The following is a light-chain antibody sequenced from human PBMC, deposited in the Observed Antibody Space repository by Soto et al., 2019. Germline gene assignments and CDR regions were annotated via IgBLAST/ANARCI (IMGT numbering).Light chain of an antibody. CDR3: QQYNSYPWT. CDR2: DAS. J-gene: IGKJ1*01. CDR1: QSISSW. V-gene: IGKV1-5*01. Sequence: DIQKTQSPSTLSASVGNRLTITCRASQSISSWLAWYQQKPGKAPKLLIYDASSLESGVPSRFSGSGSGTEFTLTISSLQPDDFATYYCQQYNSYPWTFGQGTKVEIK.